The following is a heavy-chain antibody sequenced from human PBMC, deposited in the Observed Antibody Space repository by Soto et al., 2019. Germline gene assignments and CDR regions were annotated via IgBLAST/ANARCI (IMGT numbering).Heavy chain of an antibody. CDR3: ARVNAGYCSGGSCSSIDY. Sequence: SETLSLTCAVYGGSFSGYYWSWIRQPPGKGLEWIGEINHSGSTNYNPSLRSRVTISVDTSKNQFSLKLSSVTAADTAVYYCARVNAGYCSGGSCSSIDYWGQGTLVTVSS. CDR1: GGSFSGYY. V-gene: IGHV4-34*01. D-gene: IGHD2-15*01. CDR2: INHSGST. J-gene: IGHJ4*02.